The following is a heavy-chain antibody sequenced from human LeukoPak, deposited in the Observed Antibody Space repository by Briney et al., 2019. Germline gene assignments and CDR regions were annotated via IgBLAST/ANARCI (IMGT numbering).Heavy chain of an antibody. V-gene: IGHV3-7*01. CDR2: IKQDGSEK. CDR3: ARVGSSGWRFQH. D-gene: IGHD6-19*01. J-gene: IGHJ1*01. CDR1: GFTFTTYG. Sequence: GGSLRLSCSASGFTFTTYGMNWVRQAPGKGLEWVANIKQDGSEKYYVDSVKGRFTISRDNAKNSLYLQMNSLRAEDAAVYYCARVGSSGWRFQHWGQGTLVTVSS.